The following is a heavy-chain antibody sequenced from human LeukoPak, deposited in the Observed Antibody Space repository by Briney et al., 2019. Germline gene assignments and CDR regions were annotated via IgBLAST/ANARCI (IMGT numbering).Heavy chain of an antibody. D-gene: IGHD5-18*01. V-gene: IGHV3-21*01. Sequence: GGSLRLSCAASGFTFSSYSMNWVRQAPGKGLEWVLSISSSSSYIYYADSVKGRFTISRDNAKNSLYLQMNSLRAGDTAVYYCARDEDTAIDYWGQGTLVTVSS. CDR1: GFTFSSYS. CDR3: ARDEDTAIDY. J-gene: IGHJ4*02. CDR2: ISSSSSYI.